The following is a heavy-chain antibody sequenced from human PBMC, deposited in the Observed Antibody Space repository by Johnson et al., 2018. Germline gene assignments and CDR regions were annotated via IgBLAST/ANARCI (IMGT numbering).Heavy chain of an antibody. Sequence: VQLVESGGGLVKPGGSLRLSCAASGFTFSSYGMNWVHQAPGKGLEWVSCISGSCNTIFNADSVKGRFTFPRDNASTSLRLQLDRLRAGDTAVYYCARDAYYSYMDVWAKGTTVTVSS. CDR1: GFTFSSYG. CDR3: ARDAYYSYMDV. V-gene: IGHV3-21*06. CDR2: ISGSCNTI. J-gene: IGHJ6*03.